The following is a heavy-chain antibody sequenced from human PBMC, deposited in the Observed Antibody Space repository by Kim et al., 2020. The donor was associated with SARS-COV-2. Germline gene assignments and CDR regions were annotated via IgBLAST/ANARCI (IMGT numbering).Heavy chain of an antibody. CDR1: GGSISSGSYY. Sequence: SETLSLTCTVSGGSISSGSYYWSWIRQPAGKGLEWIGRIYTSGSTNYNPSLKSRVTISVDTSKNQFSLKLSSVTAADTAVYYCASWGTTVVTGFDPWGQGTLVTVSS. J-gene: IGHJ5*02. D-gene: IGHD4-17*01. CDR2: IYTSGST. V-gene: IGHV4-61*02. CDR3: ASWGTTVVTGFDP.